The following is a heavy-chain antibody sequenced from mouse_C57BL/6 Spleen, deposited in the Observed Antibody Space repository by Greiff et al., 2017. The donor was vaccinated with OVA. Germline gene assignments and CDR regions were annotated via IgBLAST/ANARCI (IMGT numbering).Heavy chain of an antibody. Sequence: VQLQQPGAELVKPGASVKLSCKASGYTFTSYWMHWVKQRPGQGLEWIGMIHPNSGSTNYNEKFKSKATLTVDKSSSTAYMQLSSLTSEDSAVYYCALYDYDEGYWGQGTTLTVSS. CDR3: ALYDYDEGY. CDR2: IHPNSGST. J-gene: IGHJ2*01. CDR1: GYTFTSYW. V-gene: IGHV1-64*01. D-gene: IGHD2-4*01.